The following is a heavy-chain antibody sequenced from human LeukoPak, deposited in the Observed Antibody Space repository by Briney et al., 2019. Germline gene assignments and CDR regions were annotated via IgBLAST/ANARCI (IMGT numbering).Heavy chain of an antibody. V-gene: IGHV3-53*01. J-gene: IGHJ6*02. D-gene: IGHD2-2*01. CDR1: GFTFSSYS. Sequence: GGSLRLSCAASGFTFSSYSMNWVRQAPGKGLEWVSIIYSGGSTYYADSVKGRFAISRDNSKNTLYLQMNSLRADDTAVYYCGYCSSVSCLSYGLDVWGQGTTVTVSS. CDR2: IYSGGST. CDR3: GYCSSVSCLSYGLDV.